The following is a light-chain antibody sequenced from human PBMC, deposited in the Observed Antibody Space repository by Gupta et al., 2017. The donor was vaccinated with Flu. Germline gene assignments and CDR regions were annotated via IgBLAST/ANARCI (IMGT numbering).Light chain of an antibody. CDR2: VAS. J-gene: IGKJ4*01. Sequence: DIQMTQSPSSVSASIGDRVTITCRATQYISTRLAWYQQNPGKAPKLLIYVASTLQSGVPSRFSGSGSVTDFTLTISSLQPEDFATYYCQQGDSFPISFGGGTKVEIK. CDR1: QYISTR. CDR3: QQGDSFPIS. V-gene: IGKV1-12*01.